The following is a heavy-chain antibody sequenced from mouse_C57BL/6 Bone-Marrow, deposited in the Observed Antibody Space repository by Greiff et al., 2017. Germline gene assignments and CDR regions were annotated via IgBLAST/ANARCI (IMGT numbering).Heavy chain of an antibody. CDR2: IDPENGDT. J-gene: IGHJ2*01. CDR3: TTPYDYDFDY. V-gene: IGHV14-4*01. CDR1: GFNIKDDY. D-gene: IGHD2-4*01. Sequence: VQLKESGAELVRPGASVKLSCTASGFNIKDDYMHWVKQRPEQGLEWIGWIDPENGDTEYASKFQGKATITADTSSNTAYLQLSSLTSEDTAVFYCTTPYDYDFDYWGQGTTLTVSS.